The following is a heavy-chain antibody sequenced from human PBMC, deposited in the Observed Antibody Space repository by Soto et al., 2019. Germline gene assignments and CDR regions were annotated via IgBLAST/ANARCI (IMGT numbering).Heavy chain of an antibody. CDR2: IIPIFGTA. V-gene: IGHV1-69*06. D-gene: IGHD3-22*01. J-gene: IGHJ4*02. CDR1: GGTFSSYA. CDR3: ASSYYDSSGYPFDY. Sequence: SVKVSCKASGGTFSSYAISWVRQAPGQGLEWMGGIIPIFGTANYAQKFQGRVTITADKSTSTAYMELSSLRSEDTAVYYCASSYYDSSGYPFDYWGQGTLVTVSA.